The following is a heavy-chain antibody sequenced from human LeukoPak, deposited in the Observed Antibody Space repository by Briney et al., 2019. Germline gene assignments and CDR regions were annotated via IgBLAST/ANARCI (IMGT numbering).Heavy chain of an antibody. CDR1: GFTVSSNY. V-gene: IGHV3-66*02. J-gene: IGHJ6*02. CDR3: ARSLDTALVYYYYVMDV. D-gene: IGHD5-18*01. Sequence: GGSLRLSCAASGFTVSSNYMSWVHQAPGKRLEGVSVIYSGGRTYYADSVKGRFTISRDNSKNTLYLQMNSLRAEDTAVYYCARSLDTALVYYYYVMDVWGQGTTVTVSS. CDR2: IYSGGRT.